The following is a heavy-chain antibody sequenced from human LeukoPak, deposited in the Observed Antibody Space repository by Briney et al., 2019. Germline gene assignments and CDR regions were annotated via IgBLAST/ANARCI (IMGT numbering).Heavy chain of an antibody. CDR3: ARENSGSYREFDY. J-gene: IGHJ4*02. Sequence: EGSGRIYTSGSSNYNAALKRRGSISGGKSKKQCSLKLSSVTAADTAVFYCARENSGSYREFDYWGQGTLVTVSS. D-gene: IGHD1-26*01. V-gene: IGHV4-4*07. CDR2: IYTSGSS.